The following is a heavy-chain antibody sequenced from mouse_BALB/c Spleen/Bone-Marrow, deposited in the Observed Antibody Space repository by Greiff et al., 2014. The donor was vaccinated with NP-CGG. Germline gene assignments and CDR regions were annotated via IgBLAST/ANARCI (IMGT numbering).Heavy chain of an antibody. CDR3: ANYYYGSSLFAY. D-gene: IGHD1-1*01. CDR1: GFNIKDTY. CDR2: IDPANGNT. V-gene: IGHV14-3*02. J-gene: IGHJ3*01. Sequence: EVQLQQSGAELVKPGASVKLSCTASGFNIKDTYMHWVKQRPEQGLEWIGRIDPANGNTKYDPKFQGKATITADTSSNIAYLQLSSLTSEDTVVYYCANYYYGSSLFAYWGQGTLVTVSA.